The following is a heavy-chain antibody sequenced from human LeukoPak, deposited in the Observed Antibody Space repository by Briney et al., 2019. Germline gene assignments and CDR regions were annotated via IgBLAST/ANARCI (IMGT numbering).Heavy chain of an antibody. CDR3: ARDSDYGDLRWNY. V-gene: IGHV4-61*01. D-gene: IGHD4-17*01. Sequence: PSETLSLTCTVSGGSLSSGSYYWSWVRQPPGKGLGWIGYIYSSGSTNYNPSLKSRVTISVDTSKNQFSLKLTSVTAADTAVYYCARDSDYGDLRWNYWGQGTLVIVSS. CDR2: IYSSGST. J-gene: IGHJ4*02. CDR1: GGSLSSGSYY.